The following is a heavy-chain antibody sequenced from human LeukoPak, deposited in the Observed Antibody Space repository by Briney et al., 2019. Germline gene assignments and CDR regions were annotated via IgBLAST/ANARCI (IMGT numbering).Heavy chain of an antibody. CDR2: FDPEEGET. Sequence: ASVKVSCKLSGDTLTELSMHWVRQSPGKGLEWMGGFDPEEGETIYAQRFQGRVTMTEDTVTDTAHMELSSLTSEDTAVYYCATAGIVPDTGAEFFQHWGQGTLVTVSS. V-gene: IGHV1-24*01. D-gene: IGHD2-15*01. CDR1: GDTLTELS. J-gene: IGHJ1*01. CDR3: ATAGIVPDTGAEFFQH.